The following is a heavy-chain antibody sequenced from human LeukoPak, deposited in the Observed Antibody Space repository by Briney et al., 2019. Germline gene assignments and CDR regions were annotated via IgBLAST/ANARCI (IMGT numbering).Heavy chain of an antibody. J-gene: IGHJ6*02. Sequence: GGSLRLSCAASGFTFSNAWMNWVRQAPGKGLEWVGRIKSKTDGGTTDYAAPVKGRFTISRDDSKNTLYLQMNSLKTGDTAVYYCTTPIVVVPAAMGYYYGMDVWGQGTTVTVSS. CDR3: TTPIVVVPAAMGYYYGMDV. CDR2: IKSKTDGGTT. D-gene: IGHD2-2*01. V-gene: IGHV3-15*07. CDR1: GFTFSNAW.